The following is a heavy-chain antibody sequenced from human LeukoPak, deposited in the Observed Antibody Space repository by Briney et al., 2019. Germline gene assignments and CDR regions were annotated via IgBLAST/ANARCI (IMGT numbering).Heavy chain of an antibody. V-gene: IGHV3-21*01. D-gene: IGHD3-22*01. CDR2: ITRSSNYI. CDR1: GFTFSSYS. Sequence: GGTLRLSCAASGFTFSSYSMNWVRQAPGKGLEWVSSITRSSNYIYYADSVKGRFTISRDNAKNSLYLQMNSLSAEDTAVYYCASSRYDSSGYYGIIAYWGQGTLVTVSS. CDR3: ASSRYDSSGYYGIIAY. J-gene: IGHJ4*02.